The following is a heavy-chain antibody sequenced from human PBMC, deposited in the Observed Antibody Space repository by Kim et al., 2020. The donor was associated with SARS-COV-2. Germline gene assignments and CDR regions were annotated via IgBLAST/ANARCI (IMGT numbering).Heavy chain of an antibody. CDR2: I. CDR3: AMSPGTGGFDY. J-gene: IGHJ4*02. Sequence: ISYADSVKGRFTISRNNAKNSLYLQMNSLRAEDTAVYYCAMSPGTGGFDYWGQGTLVTVSS. D-gene: IGHD3-10*01. V-gene: IGHV3-21*01.